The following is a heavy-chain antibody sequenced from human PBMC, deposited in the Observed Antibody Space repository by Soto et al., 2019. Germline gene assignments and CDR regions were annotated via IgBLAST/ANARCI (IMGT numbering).Heavy chain of an antibody. D-gene: IGHD4-17*01. CDR3: ARVDYGGKYWYFDL. Sequence: SVKVSCKTSGGTFSIYTISWVRQAPGQGLEWMGRVLPFLDITSYSQRFQGRVTITADRSTTTAYMELSSLRSEDTAVYYCARVDYGGKYWYFDLWGRGTLVTVSS. CDR2: VLPFLDIT. CDR1: GGTFSIYT. V-gene: IGHV1-69*02. J-gene: IGHJ2*01.